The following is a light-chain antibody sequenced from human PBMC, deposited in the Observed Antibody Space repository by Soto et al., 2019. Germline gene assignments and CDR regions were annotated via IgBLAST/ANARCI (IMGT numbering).Light chain of an antibody. CDR2: ASS. CDR1: QSIDRF. V-gene: IGKV1-39*01. Sequence: DIRMSQSPPSLAASVGDRVTITCRASQSIDRFLNWYQQKSGIDPKLLIFASSSLQDGVPSRFSGSESGTEFALTITSLQPEDFATYYCPQTHGNPYNFGQGTKLQIK. CDR3: PQTHGNPYN. J-gene: IGKJ2*01.